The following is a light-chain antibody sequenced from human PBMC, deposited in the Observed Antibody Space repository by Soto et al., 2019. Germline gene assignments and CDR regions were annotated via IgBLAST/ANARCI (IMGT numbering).Light chain of an antibody. CDR2: KAS. V-gene: IGKV1-5*03. CDR3: QQYNSYSPYT. J-gene: IGKJ2*01. CDR1: QSIGNS. Sequence: DIQMTQSPSTLSASVGDRVTITCRASQSIGNSLAWYQQKPGQAPDLLIYKASSLETGVPSRFSGSGSGTEFTLTISSLQPDDFATYYCQQYNSYSPYTFGQGTKLEIK.